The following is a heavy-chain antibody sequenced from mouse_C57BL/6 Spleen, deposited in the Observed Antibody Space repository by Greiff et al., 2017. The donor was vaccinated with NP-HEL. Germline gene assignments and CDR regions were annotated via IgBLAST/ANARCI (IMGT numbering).Heavy chain of an antibody. Sequence: QVQLKQSGAELVKPGASVKLSCKASGYTFTSYWMHWVKQRPGQGLEWIGMIHPNSGSTNYNEKFKSKATLTVDKSSSTASMQLSSLTSEDSAVYYGASYYYGFAGFAYWGQGTLVTVSA. CDR2: IHPNSGST. D-gene: IGHD1-1*01. CDR1: GYTFTSYW. V-gene: IGHV1-64*01. J-gene: IGHJ3*01. CDR3: ASYYYGFAGFAY.